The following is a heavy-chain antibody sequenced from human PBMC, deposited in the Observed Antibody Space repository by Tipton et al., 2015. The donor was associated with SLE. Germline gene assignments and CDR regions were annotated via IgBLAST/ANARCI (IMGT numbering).Heavy chain of an antibody. J-gene: IGHJ5*02. CDR1: GDPITSSSYY. CDR3: TRHVVGVASRPGWFDT. CDR2: IYYSANT. D-gene: IGHD2-15*01. V-gene: IGHV4-39*01. Sequence: LRLSCTVSGDPITSSSYYWGWIRQPPGKGLEWIGSIYYSANTYYNPSLKSRVTISVDTSRNQFSLKLNFVTVADTAFYYCTRHVVGVASRPGWFDTWGQGTLVSVSS.